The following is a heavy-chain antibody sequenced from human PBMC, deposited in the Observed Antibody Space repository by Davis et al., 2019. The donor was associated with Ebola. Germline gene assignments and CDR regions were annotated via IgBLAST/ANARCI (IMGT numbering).Heavy chain of an antibody. D-gene: IGHD2/OR15-2a*01. V-gene: IGHV3-23*01. CDR2: FGTGGDT. CDR3: VKDSSNIWFDI. J-gene: IGHJ3*02. CDR1: GFTFSSYG. Sequence: LSLTCAASGFTFSSYGMHWVRQAPGKGLEWVSTFGTGGDTYYADSVKGRFAISRDNSRGTLYLQMNSLRVEDSAIYYCVKDSSNIWFDIWGQGTLVTVSS.